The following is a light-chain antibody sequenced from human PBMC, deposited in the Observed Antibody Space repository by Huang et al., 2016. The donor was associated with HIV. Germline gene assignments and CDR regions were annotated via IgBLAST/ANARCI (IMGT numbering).Light chain of an antibody. V-gene: IGKV1-39*01. Sequence: DIQMTQSPSSLSASLGDSVTITCRASQTIDNSLNGYQQISGGAPKLLIFSASRLQSGVSSSFSGSGSGTDFTLTITRLQPDDFATYYCQQYHSTLPTFGQGTRLEIK. CDR1: QTIDNS. CDR3: QQYHSTLPT. J-gene: IGKJ5*01. CDR2: SAS.